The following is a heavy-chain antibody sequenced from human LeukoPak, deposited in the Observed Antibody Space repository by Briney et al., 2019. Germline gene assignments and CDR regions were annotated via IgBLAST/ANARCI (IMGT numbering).Heavy chain of an antibody. J-gene: IGHJ5*02. Sequence: PSETLSLTCAVYGGSSSGYYWSWIRQPPGKGLEWIGEINHSGSTNYNPSLKSRVTISVDTSKNQFSLKLSSVTAADTAVYYCARERRYSYGYYRWFDPWGQGTLVTVSS. D-gene: IGHD5-18*01. V-gene: IGHV4-34*01. CDR2: INHSGST. CDR3: ARERRYSYGYYRWFDP. CDR1: GGSSSGYY.